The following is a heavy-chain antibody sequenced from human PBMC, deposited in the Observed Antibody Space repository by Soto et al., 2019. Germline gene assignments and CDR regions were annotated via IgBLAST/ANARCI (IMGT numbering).Heavy chain of an antibody. V-gene: IGHV3-7*01. Sequence: EVQLVEAGGGLVQPGGSLRVSCAASGFTFSTYYMNWVRQAPGKGLEWVAAINPDGSEQYYVDSVKGRFTISRDNAKNSLYLQMNSLRAEDTALYYCTRVIPAASDYWGQGTLVTVS. J-gene: IGHJ4*02. CDR2: INPDGSEQ. CDR1: GFTFSTYY. D-gene: IGHD2-2*01. CDR3: TRVIPAASDY.